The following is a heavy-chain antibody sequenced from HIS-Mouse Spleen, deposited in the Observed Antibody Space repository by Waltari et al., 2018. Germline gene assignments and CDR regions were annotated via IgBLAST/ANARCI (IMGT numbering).Heavy chain of an antibody. CDR2: INHSGSH. V-gene: IGHV4-34*01. CDR3: ARALIAAFDY. J-gene: IGHJ4*02. Sequence: QVQLQQWGAGLLKPSETLSLTCAVYGGSFSGYYWSWIRQPPGKGLEWIGEINHSGSHNYNPARKSRITISVDTSKNQFSLKLSSVTAADTAVYYCARALIAAFDYWGQGTLVTVSS. CDR1: GGSFSGYY. D-gene: IGHD6-13*01.